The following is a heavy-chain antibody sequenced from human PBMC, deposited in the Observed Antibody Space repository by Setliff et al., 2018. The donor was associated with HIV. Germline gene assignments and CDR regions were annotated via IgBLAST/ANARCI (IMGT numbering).Heavy chain of an antibody. Sequence: SVKVSCKASGGTFSSYAITWVQQAPGQGLEWMGRIIPISGAANYALKFQGKVTITADKSTSTAYMEVRSLRSEDTSVYYCAAYFYDYGDTFDYWGQGTLVTVSS. CDR1: GGTFSSYA. J-gene: IGHJ4*02. CDR2: IIPISGAA. V-gene: IGHV1-69*06. CDR3: AAYFYDYGDTFDY. D-gene: IGHD4-17*01.